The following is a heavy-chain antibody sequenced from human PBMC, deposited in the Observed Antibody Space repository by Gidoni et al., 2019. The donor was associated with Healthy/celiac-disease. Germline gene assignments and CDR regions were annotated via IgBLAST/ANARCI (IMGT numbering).Heavy chain of an antibody. CDR3: AKDLLVLVVYAIMGWNAFDI. V-gene: IGHV3-30*18. CDR1: GFTFSSYG. Sequence: QVQLVESWGGVVQPGWSLRLSCAASGFTFSSYGLHWVRQAPGKGLEWVAVISYDGSNKYYADSVKGRFTISRDNSKNTLYLQMNSLRAEDTAVYYCAKDLLVLVVYAIMGWNAFDIWGQGTMVTVSA. CDR2: ISYDGSNK. D-gene: IGHD2-8*02. J-gene: IGHJ3*02.